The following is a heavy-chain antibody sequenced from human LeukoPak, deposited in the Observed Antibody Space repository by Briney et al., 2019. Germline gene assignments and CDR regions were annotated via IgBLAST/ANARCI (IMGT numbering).Heavy chain of an antibody. D-gene: IGHD3-10*01. Sequence: PSETLSLTCTVSGGSISSYYWSWIRQPPGKGLEWMGYIYYSGSTNYNPSLKSRVTISVDTSKNQFSLKLSSMTAADTAVYYCAKFPITMVRGVIMPLPYYYYYMDVWGKGTTVTISS. CDR2: IYYSGST. V-gene: IGHV4-59*01. J-gene: IGHJ6*03. CDR3: AKFPITMVRGVIMPLPYYYYYMDV. CDR1: GGSISSYY.